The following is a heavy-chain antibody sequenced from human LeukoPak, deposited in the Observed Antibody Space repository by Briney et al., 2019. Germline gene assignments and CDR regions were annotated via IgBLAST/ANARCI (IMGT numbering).Heavy chain of an antibody. CDR2: IYTSGDT. CDR1: GGSMSGNY. CDR3: ASQNCRDPSRSVAWFDP. D-gene: IGHD2-15*01. J-gene: IGHJ5*02. Sequence: PSETLSLTCTVSGGSMSGNYWNWIRQPAGKGLEWVGRIYTSGDTNYNPSLKSRVTMSIDTSKNLFSLRLTSVTAADTAVYYCASQNCRDPSRSVAWFDPRGQGTLVTVSS. V-gene: IGHV4-4*07.